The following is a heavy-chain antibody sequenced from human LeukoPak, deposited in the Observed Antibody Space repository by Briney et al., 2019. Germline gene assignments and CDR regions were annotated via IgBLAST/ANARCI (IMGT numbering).Heavy chain of an antibody. CDR1: RYTFTGYY. CDR3: AREEGYCSSTTCSALFDY. J-gene: IGHJ4*02. D-gene: IGHD2-2*01. Sequence: VASVKVSCKASRYTFTGYYMHWVRQAPGQGLEWMGWINPNSGGTNYAQKFQGRVTMTRDTSISTAYMELSRLRSDDTAVYYCAREEGYCSSTTCSALFDYWGQGTLVTVSS. CDR2: INPNSGGT. V-gene: IGHV1-2*02.